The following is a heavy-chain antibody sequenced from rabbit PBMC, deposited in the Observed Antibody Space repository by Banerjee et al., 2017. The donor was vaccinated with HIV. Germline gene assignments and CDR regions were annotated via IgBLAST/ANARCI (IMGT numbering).Heavy chain of an antibody. CDR2: IYAGSSGST. D-gene: IGHD2-1*01. CDR1: GFSFSSSYY. V-gene: IGHV1S40*01. CDR3: ARDAYGDGGTAFNL. Sequence: QSLEESGGGLVQPEGSLTLTCTASGFSFSSSYYMCWVRQAPGKGLEWIACIYAGSSGSTYYASWAKGRFTISKTSSTTVTLQMTSLTAADTATYFCARDAYGDGGTAFNLWGPGTLVTVS. J-gene: IGHJ4*01.